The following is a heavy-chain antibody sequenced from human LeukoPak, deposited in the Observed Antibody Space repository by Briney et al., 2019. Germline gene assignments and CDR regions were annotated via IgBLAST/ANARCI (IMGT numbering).Heavy chain of an antibody. V-gene: IGHV3-30*04. Sequence: GRSLRLSCAASGFTFYNYAMHWARQAPGKGLEWVAAISYDESVKNYADSVKGRFTISRDNSKNTLYLQMNSLRAEDTAVYYCAKDYLGGNYYYMDVWGKGTTVTISS. CDR1: GFTFYNYA. D-gene: IGHD3-3*01. J-gene: IGHJ6*03. CDR3: AKDYLGGNYYYMDV. CDR2: ISYDESVK.